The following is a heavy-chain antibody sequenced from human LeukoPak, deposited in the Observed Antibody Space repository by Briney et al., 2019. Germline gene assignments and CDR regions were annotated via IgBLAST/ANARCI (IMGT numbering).Heavy chain of an antibody. CDR1: GFTFSDHY. CDR2: ARNRRNGYST. Sequence: PGGSLRLSCAASGFTFSDHYIDWVRQAPGKGLEWVGRARNRRNGYSTQYAAPVKGRFTFSRDDSENTVYLQMNSLKTEDTAVYFCARIMRVDYGTYYFDYWGPGTLVTVSS. J-gene: IGHJ4*02. V-gene: IGHV3-72*01. D-gene: IGHD4/OR15-4a*01. CDR3: ARIMRVDYGTYYFDY.